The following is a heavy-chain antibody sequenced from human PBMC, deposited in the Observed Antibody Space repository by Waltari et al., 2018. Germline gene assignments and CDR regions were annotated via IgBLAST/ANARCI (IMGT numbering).Heavy chain of an antibody. CDR3: ARGRLRYYYMDV. Sequence: QVQLQQWGAGLLKPSETLSLTCAVYGGSFSGFYWSWIRQPPGKGLEWIGEINHSGSTNYNPSLKSRVTISVDTSKNQFSLKLGSVTAADTAVYYCARGRLRYYYMDVWGKGTTVTVSS. CDR1: GGSFSGFY. V-gene: IGHV4-34*01. CDR2: INHSGST. J-gene: IGHJ6*03.